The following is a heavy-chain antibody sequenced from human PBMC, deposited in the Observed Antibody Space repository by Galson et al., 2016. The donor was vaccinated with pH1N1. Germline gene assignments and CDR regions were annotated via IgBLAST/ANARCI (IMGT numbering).Heavy chain of an antibody. V-gene: IGHV3-7*04. CDR2: IKQDGSQK. D-gene: IGHD4-11*01. Sequence: PGKGLEWVANIKQDGSQKYYVDSVKGRSTISGDNAKNSLYLHMNSLRADDTAVYYCARKGLPDYWGQGTLVTVSS. J-gene: IGHJ4*02. CDR3: ARKGLPDY.